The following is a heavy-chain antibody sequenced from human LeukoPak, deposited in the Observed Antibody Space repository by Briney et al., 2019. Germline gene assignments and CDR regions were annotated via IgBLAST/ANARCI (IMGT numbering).Heavy chain of an antibody. D-gene: IGHD5-24*01. CDR1: GFTFSTYA. CDR3: ARDSGWP. Sequence: PGRSLRLSCAASGFTFSTYARHWVRQAPGKGLEWVALTSHDGGNKDYADSVKGRFTISRDNSKNTLYLQMNSLRAEDTAVYYCARDSGWPWGQGTLVTVSS. J-gene: IGHJ4*02. V-gene: IGHV3-30*04. CDR2: TSHDGGNK.